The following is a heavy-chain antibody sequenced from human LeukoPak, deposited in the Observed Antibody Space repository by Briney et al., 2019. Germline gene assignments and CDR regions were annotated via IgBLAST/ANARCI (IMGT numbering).Heavy chain of an antibody. D-gene: IGHD3-3*01. CDR2: IRYDGSNK. J-gene: IGHJ3*02. Sequence: GGSLRLSCAASGFTLSSYGMHSVRQAPGKGLEWVPFIRYDGSNKYYADSVKGRFTISRGNSKNTLYLQMNSLRAEDTAVYYCAKDLRRLRFLEWLDAFDIWGQGTMLTVSS. CDR1: GFTLSSYG. CDR3: AKDLRRLRFLEWLDAFDI. V-gene: IGHV3-30*02.